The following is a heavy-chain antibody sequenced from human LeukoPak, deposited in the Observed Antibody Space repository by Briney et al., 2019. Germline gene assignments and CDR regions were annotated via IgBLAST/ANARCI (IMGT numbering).Heavy chain of an antibody. CDR3: ASTFWSGYFLPPHSLDY. D-gene: IGHD3-3*01. CDR1: GGSISSYY. J-gene: IGHJ4*02. Sequence: PSETLSLTCTVSGGSISSYYWSWIRQPAGKGLEWIGRIYTSGSTNYNPSLKSRVTMSVDTSKNQFSLKLSSVTAADTAVYYCASTFWSGYFLPPHSLDYWGQGTLVTVSS. CDR2: IYTSGST. V-gene: IGHV4-4*07.